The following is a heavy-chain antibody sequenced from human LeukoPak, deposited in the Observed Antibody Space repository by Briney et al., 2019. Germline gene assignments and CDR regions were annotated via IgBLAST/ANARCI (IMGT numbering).Heavy chain of an antibody. CDR1: GFTFSSYA. D-gene: IGHD3-22*01. J-gene: IGHJ4*02. Sequence: QPGGSLRLSCAASGFTFSSYAMSWVRQAPGKGLEWVSAISGSGGSTYYADSVKGRLTISRDNSKNTLYLQMNSLRAEDTAAYYCAKDRRYYDSSGYDYWGQGTLVTVSS. V-gene: IGHV3-23*01. CDR3: AKDRRYYDSSGYDY. CDR2: ISGSGGST.